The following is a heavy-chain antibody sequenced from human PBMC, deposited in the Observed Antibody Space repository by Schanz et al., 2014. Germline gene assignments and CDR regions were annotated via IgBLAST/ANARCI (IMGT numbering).Heavy chain of an antibody. V-gene: IGHV3-33*06. CDR2: IWYDGSNK. J-gene: IGHJ3*02. CDR1: GFTFSSYG. Sequence: QVQLVESGGGVVQPGRSLRLSCAASGFTFSSYGMHWVRQAPGKGLEWVAVIWYDGSNKYYADSVKSRFTISRDNSRNTLYLQMNSLRAEDTAVYYCAKGRFGELSAFDIWGQGTMVTVSS. D-gene: IGHD3-10*01. CDR3: AKGRFGELSAFDI.